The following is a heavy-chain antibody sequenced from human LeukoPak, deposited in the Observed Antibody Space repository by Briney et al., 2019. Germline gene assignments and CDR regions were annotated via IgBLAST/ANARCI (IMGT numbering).Heavy chain of an antibody. CDR1: GFTFSSYA. D-gene: IGHD3-10*01. J-gene: IGHJ1*01. CDR2: IYSGGST. Sequence: GGSLRLSCAASGFTFSSYAMSWVRQAPGKGLEWVSVIYSGGSTYYADSVKGRFTISRDNSKNTLYLQMNSLRAEDTAVYYCARETVTMVRGVIKDFQHWGQGTLVTVSS. CDR3: ARETVTMVRGVIKDFQH. V-gene: IGHV3-66*02.